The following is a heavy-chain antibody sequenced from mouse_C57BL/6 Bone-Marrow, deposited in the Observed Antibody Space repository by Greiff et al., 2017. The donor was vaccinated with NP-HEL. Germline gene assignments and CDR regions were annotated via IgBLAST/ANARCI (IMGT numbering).Heavy chain of an antibody. D-gene: IGHD2-3*01. CDR1: GYSFTDYN. V-gene: IGHV1-39*01. J-gene: IGHJ1*03. CDR3: AREDGYTTWYFDV. CDR2: INPNYGTT. Sequence: VQLKESGPELVKPGASVKISCKASGYSFTDYNMNWVKQSNGKSLEWIGVINPNYGTTSYNQKFKGKATLTVDQSSSTAYMQLNSLTSEDSAVYYCAREDGYTTWYFDVWGTGTTVTVSS.